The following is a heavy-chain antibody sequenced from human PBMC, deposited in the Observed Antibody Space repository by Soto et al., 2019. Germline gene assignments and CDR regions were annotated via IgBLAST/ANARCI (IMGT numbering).Heavy chain of an antibody. J-gene: IGHJ6*02. Sequence: HPGGSLRLSCAASGFMFSRSGMTWVRQAPGMRLESVAGIGGSGRNTYYADSVKGRFTISRDNSKNSLYLQMNSLRPEDTGFYFCAKDNGGVWSAPRGGSYAYYGMDVWGQGTTVTVSS. CDR2: IGGSGRNT. CDR1: GFMFSRSG. CDR3: AKDNGGVWSAPRGGSYAYYGMDV. D-gene: IGHD3-3*01. V-gene: IGHV3-23*01.